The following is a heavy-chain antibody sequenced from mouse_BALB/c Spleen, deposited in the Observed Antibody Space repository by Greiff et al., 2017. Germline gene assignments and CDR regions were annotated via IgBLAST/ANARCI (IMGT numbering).Heavy chain of an antibody. CDR1: GFSLTSYG. CDR2: IWSGGST. CDR3: ARESNWDYFDY. V-gene: IGHV2-2*02. D-gene: IGHD4-1*01. Sequence: VQRVESGPGLVQPSQSLSITCTVSGFSLTSYGVHWVRQSPGKGLEWLGVIWSGGSTDYNAAFISRLSISKDNSKSQVFFKMNSLQANDTAIYYCARESNWDYFDYWGQGTTLTVSS. J-gene: IGHJ2*01.